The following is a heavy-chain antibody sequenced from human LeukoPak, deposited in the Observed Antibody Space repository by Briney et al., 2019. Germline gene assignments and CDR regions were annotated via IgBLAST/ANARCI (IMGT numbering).Heavy chain of an antibody. Sequence: PGGSLRLSCAASGFIVSNNYMSWVRQAPGKGLEWVSTVSSGGSSYYADSVKGRFTISRDNSKNTLYLQVNSLRAEDTAVYYCARDRGSTDFDYWGQGTLVTVSS. V-gene: IGHV3-66*01. CDR3: ARDRGSTDFDY. CDR1: GFIVSNNY. CDR2: VSSGGSS. J-gene: IGHJ4*02. D-gene: IGHD3-10*01.